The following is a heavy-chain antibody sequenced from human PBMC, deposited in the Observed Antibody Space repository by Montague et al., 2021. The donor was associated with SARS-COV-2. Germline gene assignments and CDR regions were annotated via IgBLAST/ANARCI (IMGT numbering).Heavy chain of an antibody. CDR3: ARSSILAAHRFDY. D-gene: IGHD3-3*01. CDR1: GGSISSSNW. V-gene: IGHV4-4*02. CDR2: IYHSGNT. Sequence: SETLSLTCAVSGGSISSSNWWSWVRQPPGKGLEWIGEIYHSGNTYYNPSLKSRFTISVDKSKNQFSLRLSSVPAADTAVYYCARSSILAAHRFDYWGQGTLDTVSS. J-gene: IGHJ4*02.